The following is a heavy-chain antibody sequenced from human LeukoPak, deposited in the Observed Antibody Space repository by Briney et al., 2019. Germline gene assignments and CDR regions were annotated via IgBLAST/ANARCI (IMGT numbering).Heavy chain of an antibody. CDR2: IQNDGTDK. CDR1: GINFRSSG. Sequence: GGSLRLSCAASGINFRSSGMHWVRQAPGKGLEWVTSIQNDGTDKSYAASVQGRFTISRDNSKNTVYLHMNSLRADDTALYYCAREGGRAAPGRFDYWGQGTLVTVSS. J-gene: IGHJ4*02. D-gene: IGHD6-13*01. V-gene: IGHV3-30*02. CDR3: AREGGRAAPGRFDY.